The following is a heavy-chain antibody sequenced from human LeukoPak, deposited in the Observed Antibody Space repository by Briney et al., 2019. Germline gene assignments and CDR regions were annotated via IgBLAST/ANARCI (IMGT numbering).Heavy chain of an antibody. J-gene: IGHJ6*03. V-gene: IGHV4-4*07. CDR1: GGSISSYY. CDR3: ARGPIVGAPYYYYYMDV. CDR2: IYTSGST. Sequence: SETLSLTCTVSGGSISSYYWSWIRQPAGKGLEWIGRIYTSGSTNYNPSLKSRVTMSVDTSKNQFSLKLSSVTAADTAVYYCARGPIVGAPYYYYYMDVWGKGTTVTVSS. D-gene: IGHD1-26*01.